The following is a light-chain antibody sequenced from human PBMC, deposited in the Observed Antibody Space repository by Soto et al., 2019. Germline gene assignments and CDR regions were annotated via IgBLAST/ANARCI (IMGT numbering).Light chain of an antibody. CDR1: SSDVGGYNF. J-gene: IGLJ1*01. CDR2: EVT. CDR3: CSFACSNNRV. Sequence: QSVLTQPPSASGSRGQSVIISCTGTSSDVGGYNFVSWYQQHPGKAPKLLIYEVTQRPSGVPDRFSGSKSGNTASLTVSGLQADDDAEYYCCSFACSNNRVCGTANKVTFL. V-gene: IGLV2-8*01.